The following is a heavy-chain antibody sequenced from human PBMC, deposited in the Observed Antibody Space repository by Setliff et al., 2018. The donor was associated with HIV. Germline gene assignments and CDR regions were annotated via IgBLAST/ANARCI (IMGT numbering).Heavy chain of an antibody. V-gene: IGHV4-4*07. J-gene: IGHJ5*02. CDR3: ARDRHYSGLGSYGP. CDR1: GGSFGDYH. CDR2: ICRSGTT. D-gene: IGHD3-10*01. Sequence: PSETLSLTCNLSGGSFGDYHWSWIRQPAGRGLEWIGRICRSGTTDYKFSLKSRGTISIDTSRNQFSLRLTSVTAEDTAVYYCARDRHYSGLGSYGPWCPGTLVTVSS.